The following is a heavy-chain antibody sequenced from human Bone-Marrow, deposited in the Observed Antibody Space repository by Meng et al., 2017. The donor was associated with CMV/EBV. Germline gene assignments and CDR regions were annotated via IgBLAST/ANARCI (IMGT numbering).Heavy chain of an antibody. D-gene: IGHD1-26*01. CDR2: IYHSGST. CDR3: ARNPDGSYSKDPFDY. Sequence: SGVSISSSNWWSWVRQPPGKGLEWIGEIYHSGSTNYNPSLKSRVTISVDKSKNQFSLKLSSVTAADTAVYYCARNPDGSYSKDPFDYWGQGTLVTVSS. V-gene: IGHV4-4*02. CDR1: GVSISSSNW. J-gene: IGHJ4*02.